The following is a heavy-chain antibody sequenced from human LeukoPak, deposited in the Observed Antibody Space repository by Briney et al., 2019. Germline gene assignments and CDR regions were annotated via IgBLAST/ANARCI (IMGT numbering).Heavy chain of an antibody. Sequence: GGSLRLSCAASGFTFSSYEMNWVRQAPGKGLEWVSYISSSGSTIYYADSVKGRFTISRDNAKNSLYLQMNSLRAEDTAVYYCAKERGSLVVVITYFDYWGQGTLVTVSS. CDR1: GFTFSSYE. CDR3: AKERGSLVVVITYFDY. V-gene: IGHV3-48*03. CDR2: ISSSGSTI. D-gene: IGHD3-22*01. J-gene: IGHJ4*02.